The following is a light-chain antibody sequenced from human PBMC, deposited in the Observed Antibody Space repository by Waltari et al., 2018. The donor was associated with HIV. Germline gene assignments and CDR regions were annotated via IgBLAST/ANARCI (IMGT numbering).Light chain of an antibody. Sequence: QSVLTQPPSASGTPGQRVTISCSGSSSHNGGNTVSWYQQLPGTAPKLLIYSNNQRPSGVPDRFSGSRSGTSASLAISGLQSEDETDYYCATWDDSLNGWVFGGGTKLTVL. CDR1: SSHNGGNT. V-gene: IGLV1-44*01. CDR3: ATWDDSLNGWV. CDR2: SNN. J-gene: IGLJ3*02.